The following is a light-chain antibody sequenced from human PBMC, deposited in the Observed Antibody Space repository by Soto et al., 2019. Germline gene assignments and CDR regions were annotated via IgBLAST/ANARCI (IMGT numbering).Light chain of an antibody. Sequence: DIQLTQSPSTLSASVGDRVTITCRARQSISSWLAWYQQKPGKAPKFLIYKTSNLESGVPSRFSGSGSGTEFTLTISSLQPDDFATYYCQYYNNYCWTFGQGTKVEIK. CDR3: QYYNNYCWT. J-gene: IGKJ1*01. CDR2: KTS. V-gene: IGKV1-5*03. CDR1: QSISSW.